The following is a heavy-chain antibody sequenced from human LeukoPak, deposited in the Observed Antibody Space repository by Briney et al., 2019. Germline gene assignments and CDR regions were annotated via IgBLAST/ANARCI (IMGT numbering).Heavy chain of an antibody. J-gene: IGHJ4*02. CDR1: GFTFSSYA. Sequence: GGSLRLSCAASGFTFSSYAMSWVRQAPGKGLEWVSAISGSGGSTYYADSVKGRFTISRDNSKNTLYLQMNSLRAEDTAGYYCAKLSRYFDWLLNPDYWGQGTLVTVSS. V-gene: IGHV3-23*01. CDR2: ISGSGGST. D-gene: IGHD3-9*01. CDR3: AKLSRYFDWLLNPDY.